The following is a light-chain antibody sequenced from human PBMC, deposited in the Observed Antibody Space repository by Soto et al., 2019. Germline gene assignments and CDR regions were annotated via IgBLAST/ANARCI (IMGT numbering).Light chain of an antibody. CDR3: QQYGSSSYT. CDR1: QSVSSSY. J-gene: IGKJ2*01. Sequence: EIVLTQSPGTLSLSPGERATLSCRASQSVSSSYLAWYQQKPGQAPRLLIDGASSRAICIPDRFSGSGSGTDFTLTISRLEPEDFAVYYCQQYGSSSYTFGQGTKLEIK. V-gene: IGKV3-20*01. CDR2: GAS.